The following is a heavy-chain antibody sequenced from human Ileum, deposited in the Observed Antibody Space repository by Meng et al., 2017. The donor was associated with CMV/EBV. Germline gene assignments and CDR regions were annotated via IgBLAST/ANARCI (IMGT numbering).Heavy chain of an antibody. CDR1: DDTFRNYG. Sequence: ASVKVSCKASDDTFRNYGISWVRQAPGQGLEWMGWINTYSGKANYVQNLQGRLTMGTDTSTRTAYMELSRLRSDDTAVYFCAGLDQLRPGFGMDVWGQGTTVTVSS. CDR2: INTYSGKA. D-gene: IGHD1/OR15-1a*01. CDR3: AGLDQLRPGFGMDV. V-gene: IGHV1-18*01. J-gene: IGHJ6*02.